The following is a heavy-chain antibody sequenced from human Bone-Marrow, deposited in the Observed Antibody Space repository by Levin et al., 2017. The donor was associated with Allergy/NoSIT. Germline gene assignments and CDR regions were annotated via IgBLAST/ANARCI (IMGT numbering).Heavy chain of an antibody. CDR3: ARASTNWDLDYF. D-gene: IGHD7-27*01. CDR1: GFTFSDYY. Sequence: GGSLRLSCAASGFTFSDYYMTWIRQAPGKGLEWVSYISRSSSYTNYADSVKGRFTISRDNANNSLYLQMNSLRAEDTAVYYCARASTNWDLDYFWGQGTLVTVSS. CDR2: ISRSSSYT. J-gene: IGHJ4*02. V-gene: IGHV3-11*05.